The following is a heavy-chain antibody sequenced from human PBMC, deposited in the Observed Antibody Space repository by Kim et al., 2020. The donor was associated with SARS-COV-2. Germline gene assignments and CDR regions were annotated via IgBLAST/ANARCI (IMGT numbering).Heavy chain of an antibody. Sequence: GGSLRLSCAASGFTFSNAWMSWVRQAPGKGLEWVGRIKTKTDVGTTDYAAPVKGRFTISRNDSKNTLYLEMNSLKTEDTAVYYCTTNSKYYYDSSGYYY. CDR1: GFTFSNAW. V-gene: IGHV3-15*01. J-gene: IGHJ6*01. CDR2: IKTKTDVGTT. CDR3: TTNSKYYYDSSGYYY. D-gene: IGHD3-22*01.